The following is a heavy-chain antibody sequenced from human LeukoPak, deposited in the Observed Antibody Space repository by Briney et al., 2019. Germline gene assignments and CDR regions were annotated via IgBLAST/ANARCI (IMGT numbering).Heavy chain of an antibody. J-gene: IGHJ4*02. Sequence: GGSLRLSCAASGFTFSTSTMNWVRQAPGKGLEWVSYITGGSHYIYYADSVKGRFTISRDNAKNSLYLQMNNLRAEDTAVYYCARRGAGFDYGGLGTLVTVSS. V-gene: IGHV3-21*01. CDR3: ARRGAGFDY. CDR2: ITGGSHYI. D-gene: IGHD1-26*01. CDR1: GFTFSTST.